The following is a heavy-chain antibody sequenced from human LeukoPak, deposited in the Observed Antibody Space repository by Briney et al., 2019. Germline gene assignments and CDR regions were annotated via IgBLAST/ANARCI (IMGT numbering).Heavy chain of an antibody. D-gene: IGHD2-2*01. CDR3: ARDIVVVPAAILDAFDI. J-gene: IGHJ3*02. V-gene: IGHV4-4*07. CDR1: GGSISSYC. CDR2: IYTSGST. Sequence: PSETLSLTCTVSGGSISSYCWSWIRQPAGKGLEWIGRIYTSGSTNYNPSLKSRVTMSVDTSKNQFSLKLSSVTAADTAVYYCARDIVVVPAAILDAFDIWGQGTMVTVSS.